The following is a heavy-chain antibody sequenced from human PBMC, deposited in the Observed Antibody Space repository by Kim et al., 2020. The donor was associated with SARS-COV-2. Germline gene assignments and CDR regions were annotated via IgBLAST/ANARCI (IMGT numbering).Heavy chain of an antibody. CDR3: ARDLNYYGMDV. J-gene: IGHJ6*02. V-gene: IGHV3-53*04. CDR2: IYSGGST. Sequence: GGSLRLSCAASGLIVSSNYMSWVRQAPGKGLEWVSVIYSGGSTFYADSVKGRFTISRHNSKNTLYLQMNSLSAEDTAVYYCARDLNYYGMDVWGQGTTVTVSS. CDR1: GLIVSSNY.